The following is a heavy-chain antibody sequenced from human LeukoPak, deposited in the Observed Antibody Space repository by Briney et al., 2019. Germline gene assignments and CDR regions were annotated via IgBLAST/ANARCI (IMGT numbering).Heavy chain of an antibody. CDR3: AKLIREVTTYDY. CDR1: GFTFSTYG. J-gene: IGHJ4*02. CDR2: ISGSGGST. V-gene: IGHV3-23*01. Sequence: GGSLRLSCAASGFTFSTYGMTWVRQAPGKGLEWVSAISGSGGSTYYADSVKGRFTISGDNSKNTLYLQMNSLRAEDTALYYCAKLIREVTTYDYWGPGALVTVSS. D-gene: IGHD1-1*01.